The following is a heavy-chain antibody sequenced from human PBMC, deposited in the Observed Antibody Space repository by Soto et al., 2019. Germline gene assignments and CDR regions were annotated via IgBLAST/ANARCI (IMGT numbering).Heavy chain of an antibody. V-gene: IGHV4-39*01. Sequence: SETLSLTCTVSGGSISSSSYYWGWIRQPPGKGLEWIGSIYYSGSTYYNPSLKSRVTISVDTSKSQFSLKLSSVTAADTAVYYCARHYTVTTTSYFDYWGQGTLVTVSS. D-gene: IGHD4-17*01. CDR1: GGSISSSSYY. CDR2: IYYSGST. J-gene: IGHJ4*02. CDR3: ARHYTVTTTSYFDY.